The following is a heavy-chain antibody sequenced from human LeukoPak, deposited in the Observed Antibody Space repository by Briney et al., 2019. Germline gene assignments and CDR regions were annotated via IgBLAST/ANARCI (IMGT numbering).Heavy chain of an antibody. CDR2: IYHSGST. J-gene: IGHJ4*02. D-gene: IGHD3-10*01. CDR1: GYSISSGYY. CDR3: ARDQWDYYYGSGSYYNY. V-gene: IGHV4-38-2*02. Sequence: KTSETLSLTCTVSGYSISSGYYWGWIRQPPGKGLEWIGSIYHSGSTYYNPSLKSRVTISVDTSKNQFSLKLSSVTAADTAVYYCARDQWDYYYGSGSYYNYWGQGTLVTVSS.